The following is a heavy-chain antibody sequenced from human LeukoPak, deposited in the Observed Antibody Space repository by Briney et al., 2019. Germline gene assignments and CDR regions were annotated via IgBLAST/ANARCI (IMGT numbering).Heavy chain of an antibody. J-gene: IGHJ4*02. CDR3: ARDSDYDFWSGYPLDY. D-gene: IGHD3-3*01. CDR2: ISAYNGNT. Sequence: ASVKVSCKASGYTFTSYGISWVRQAPGQGLEWMGWISAYNGNTNYAQKLQGRVTMTTDTSTSTAYMELRSLRSEDTAVYYCARDSDYDFWSGYPLDYWGQGTLVTVSS. CDR1: GYTFTSYG. V-gene: IGHV1-18*01.